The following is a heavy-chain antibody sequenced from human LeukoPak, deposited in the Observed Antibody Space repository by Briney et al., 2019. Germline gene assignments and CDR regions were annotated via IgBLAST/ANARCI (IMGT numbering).Heavy chain of an antibody. CDR2: ISSTSTYI. CDR1: XFTXXSYS. V-gene: IGHV3-21*04. J-gene: IGHJ4*02. Sequence: XFTXXSYSXNWVRQAPGEGVEWVSSISSTSTYIFYADSVKGRFTISRDNAQNSLYMQMKRLRDEDTAVYYCAKDSHFFYDTSLDYWGQGTLVTVSS. CDR3: AKDSHFFYDTSLDY. D-gene: IGHD3-22*01.